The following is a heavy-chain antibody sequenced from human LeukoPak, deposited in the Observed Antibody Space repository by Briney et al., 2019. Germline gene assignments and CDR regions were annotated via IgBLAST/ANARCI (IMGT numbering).Heavy chain of an antibody. CDR2: IYNSGNT. D-gene: IGHD2-2*01. CDR1: GGSISSGDYY. V-gene: IGHV4-30-4*01. Sequence: SQTLSLTCTVSGGSISSGDYYWSWIRQPPGKGLEWIGNIYNSGNTYYNPSLKSRVTISVDTSKNQFSLKLSSVTAADTAVYYCARVGGTNYYYYGMDVWGQGTTVTVSS. J-gene: IGHJ6*02. CDR3: ARVGGTNYYYYGMDV.